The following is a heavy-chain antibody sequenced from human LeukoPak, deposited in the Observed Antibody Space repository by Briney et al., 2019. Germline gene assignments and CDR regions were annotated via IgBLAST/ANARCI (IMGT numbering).Heavy chain of an antibody. CDR2: IISKSDGGTT. Sequence: GGSLRLSCAASTFIFSDYAMTWVRQTPGKRLEWIGRIISKSDGGTTDYAAPVKGRFIISRDDSKGTLYLQLNSLRSDDTAVYYCLAQYYFDYWGRGTLVTVSS. J-gene: IGHJ4*02. V-gene: IGHV3-15*01. D-gene: IGHD5-24*01. CDR1: TFIFSDYA. CDR3: LAQYYFDY.